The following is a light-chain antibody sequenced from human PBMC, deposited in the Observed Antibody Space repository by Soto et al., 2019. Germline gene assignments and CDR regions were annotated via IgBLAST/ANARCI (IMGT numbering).Light chain of an antibody. V-gene: IGKV3-20*01. Sequence: IVLTQYPGTLSLSPGERATLSCGASQSVTNTFLAWYQQKPGQAPRLLIYGASSRATGVPNRFSGSGSGSDFNLTISSLEPGDFAVYYCQQYGTPLFTFGPGTKVDI. CDR1: QSVTNTF. CDR2: GAS. J-gene: IGKJ3*01. CDR3: QQYGTPLFT.